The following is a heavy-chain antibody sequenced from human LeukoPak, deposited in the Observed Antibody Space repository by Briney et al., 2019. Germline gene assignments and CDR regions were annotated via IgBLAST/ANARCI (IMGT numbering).Heavy chain of an antibody. CDR3: TTVTWFQPGLDY. CDR1: GFTFSSYW. J-gene: IGHJ4*02. V-gene: IGHV3-7*03. CDR2: IKQDGSEK. Sequence: PGGSLRLSCAASGFTFSSYWMSWVRQAPGKGLEWVANIKQDGSEKYYVDSVKGRFTISRDNAKNSLYLQMNSLKTEDTAVYYCTTVTWFQPGLDYWGQGTLVTVSS. D-gene: IGHD3-22*01.